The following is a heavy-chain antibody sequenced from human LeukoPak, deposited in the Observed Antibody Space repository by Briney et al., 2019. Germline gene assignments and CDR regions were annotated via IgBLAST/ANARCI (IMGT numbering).Heavy chain of an antibody. Sequence: SETLSLTCTVSGGSISSYYWSWIRQPAGKGLEWIGRIYTSGSTNYNSSLKSRVTMSVDTSKNQFSLKLSSVTAADTAVYYCARHIVVVPAAIRGWFDPWGQGTLVTVSS. CDR1: GGSISSYY. J-gene: IGHJ5*02. V-gene: IGHV4-4*07. D-gene: IGHD2-2*02. CDR3: ARHIVVVPAAIRGWFDP. CDR2: IYTSGST.